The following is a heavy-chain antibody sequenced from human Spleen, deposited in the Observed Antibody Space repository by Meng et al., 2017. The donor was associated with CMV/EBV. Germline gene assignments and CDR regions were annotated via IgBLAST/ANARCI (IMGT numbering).Heavy chain of an antibody. V-gene: IGHV3-33*01. CDR3: ARDILERNAFDM. J-gene: IGHJ3*02. Sequence: GESLKISCAASGFTFSSYGMHWVRQAPGKGLEWVAVIWYDGSNKYYADSVKGRFTISRDNSKNTLYLQMNSLRAEDTAVYYCARDILERNAFDMWGHGTMVTVSS. CDR1: GFTFSSYG. D-gene: IGHD1-1*01. CDR2: IWYDGSNK.